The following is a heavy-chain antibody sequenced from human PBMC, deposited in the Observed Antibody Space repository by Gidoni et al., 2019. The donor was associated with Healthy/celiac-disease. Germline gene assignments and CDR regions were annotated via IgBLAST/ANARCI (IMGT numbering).Heavy chain of an antibody. V-gene: IGHV4-39*01. CDR2: IYYSGST. CDR3: ARHGYYDILTGYNWFDP. J-gene: IGHJ5*02. Sequence: QLHLQESGPGLVQPSETLSLPCPVPGGSISSSSYYWAWIRQPPGKGLEWIGSIYYSGSTYYNPSLKSRVTISVDTSKNQFPLKLSSVTAADTAVYYCARHGYYDILTGYNWFDPWGQGTLVTVSS. CDR1: GGSISSSSYY. D-gene: IGHD3-9*01.